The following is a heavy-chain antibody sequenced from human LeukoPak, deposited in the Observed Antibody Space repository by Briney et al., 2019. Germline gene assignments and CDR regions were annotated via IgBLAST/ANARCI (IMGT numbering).Heavy chain of an antibody. CDR3: AKAGYSGYDSGWFDP. CDR2: ISYDGSNK. V-gene: IGHV3-30*18. Sequence: GGSLRLSCAASGFTFSSYGMHWVRQAPGKGLEWVAVISYDGSNKYYADSVKGRFTISGDNSKNTLYLQMNSLRAEDTAVYYCAKAGYSGYDSGWFDPWGQGTLVTVSS. J-gene: IGHJ5*02. D-gene: IGHD5-12*01. CDR1: GFTFSSYG.